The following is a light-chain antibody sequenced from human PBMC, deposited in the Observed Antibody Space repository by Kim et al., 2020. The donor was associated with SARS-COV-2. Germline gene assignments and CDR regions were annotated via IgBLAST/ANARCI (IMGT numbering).Light chain of an antibody. V-gene: IGLV7-46*01. Sequence: PGGTVTFTCASSTGTVNSGHNPYWFQQKPGQVPKTLIYDITNKPSWTPARFSGSLLGDKAALTLSGAQPEDEGDYYCLLSYSGAWVFGGGTQLTVL. CDR1: TGTVNSGHN. CDR3: LLSYSGAWV. CDR2: DIT. J-gene: IGLJ3*02.